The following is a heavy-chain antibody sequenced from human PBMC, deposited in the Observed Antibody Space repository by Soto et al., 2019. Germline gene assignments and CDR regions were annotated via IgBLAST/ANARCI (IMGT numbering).Heavy chain of an antibody. CDR2: ISYDGSNK. V-gene: IGHV3-30-3*01. CDR1: GFTFSSYA. Sequence: QVQLVESGGGVVQPGRSLRLSCAASGFTFSSYAMHWVRQAPGKGLEWVAVISYDGSNKYYADSVKGRFTISIDNSKNTLYLQMNSLRAEDTAVYYCARGRGYSYGWSGWFDYWGQGTLVTVSS. D-gene: IGHD5-18*01. J-gene: IGHJ4*02. CDR3: ARGRGYSYGWSGWFDY.